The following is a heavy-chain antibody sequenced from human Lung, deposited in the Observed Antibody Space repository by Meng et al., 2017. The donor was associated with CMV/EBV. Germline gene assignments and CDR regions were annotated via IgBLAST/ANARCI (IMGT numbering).Heavy chain of an antibody. CDR3: AKEGEATSSGWRDCLHP. Sequence: GESLKISCAASGFTFSSYAMNWVRQAPGKGLEWVSTISDSGGTTYYADSVKGRFTISRDNSKNTLYLQMNSLRAEDTAVYYCAKEGEATSSGWRDCLHPWXQGTLVXVSS. D-gene: IGHD3-16*01. V-gene: IGHV3-23*01. CDR2: ISDSGGTT. CDR1: GFTFSSYA. J-gene: IGHJ5*02.